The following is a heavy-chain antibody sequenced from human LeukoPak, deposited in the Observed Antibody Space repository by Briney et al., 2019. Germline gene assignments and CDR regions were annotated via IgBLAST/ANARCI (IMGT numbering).Heavy chain of an antibody. CDR3: ARVGGYCSSTSCLYYFDY. CDR2: INHSGST. V-gene: IGHV4-34*01. D-gene: IGHD2-2*01. Sequence: SETLSLTCTVSGGSISSYYWSWIRQPPGKGLEWIGEINHSGSTNYNPPLKSRVTISVDTSKNQFSLKLSSVTAADTAVYYCARVGGYCSSTSCLYYFDYWGQGTLVTVSS. J-gene: IGHJ4*02. CDR1: GGSISSYY.